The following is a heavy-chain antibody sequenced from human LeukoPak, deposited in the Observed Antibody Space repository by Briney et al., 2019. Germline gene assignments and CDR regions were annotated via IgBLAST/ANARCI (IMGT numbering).Heavy chain of an antibody. CDR1: GYIFTSYG. D-gene: IGHD3-16*01. CDR3: AREPGLARSTFFDY. J-gene: IGHJ4*02. Sequence: ASANVSCKASGYIFTSYGVSWVRQAPGQGLEWMGWISAFNGNTNYAQKFRGRVTMTTEASTSTAYMELRSLRSDDTAFYYCAREPGLARSTFFDYWGQGTLVTVST. CDR2: ISAFNGNT. V-gene: IGHV1-18*01.